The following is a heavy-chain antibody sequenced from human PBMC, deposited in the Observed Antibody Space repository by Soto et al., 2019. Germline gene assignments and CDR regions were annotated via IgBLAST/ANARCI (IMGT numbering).Heavy chain of an antibody. Sequence: QVQLVQSGAEVKKPGSSVKVSCKASGGTFSNDAISWVRQAPGQGREWMGGIITMFGTTIYAQKFQGRLTITADRSTNTAYMELSSLRSEDTAVYYCARDEATNWFDPWGQGTLVTVSS. CDR1: GGTFSNDA. V-gene: IGHV1-69*06. CDR2: IITMFGTT. CDR3: ARDEATNWFDP. J-gene: IGHJ5*02.